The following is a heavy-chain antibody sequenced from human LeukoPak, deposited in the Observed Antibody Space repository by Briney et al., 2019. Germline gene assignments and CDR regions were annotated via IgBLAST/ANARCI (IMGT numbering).Heavy chain of an antibody. V-gene: IGHV1-18*01. CDR1: GYTFTSYG. CDR3: TRDSIGGSYLNYYYYYMDV. CDR2: ISAYNGNT. J-gene: IGHJ6*03. D-gene: IGHD1-26*01. Sequence: ASVKVSCKASGYTFTSYGISWVRQAPGQGLEWMGWISAYNGNTNYAQKLQGRVTMTTDTSTSTAYMELRSLRSDDTAVYCCTRDSIGGSYLNYYYYYMDVWGKGTTVTVSS.